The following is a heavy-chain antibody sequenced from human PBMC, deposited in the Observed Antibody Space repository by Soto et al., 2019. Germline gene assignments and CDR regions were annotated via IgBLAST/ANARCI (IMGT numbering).Heavy chain of an antibody. D-gene: IGHD6-19*01. V-gene: IGHV4-34*01. CDR1: GGSFSGFF. J-gene: IGHJ4*02. CDR2: INHSVTT. Sequence: ETLSLTCTVSGGSFSGFFWTWIRQPPGKGLEWIGEINHSVTTNYNSSLKSRVTISQDMSENQFSLSLTSLTVADTAVYYCVRGQWLPRGEYWGQGTLVTVS. CDR3: VRGQWLPRGEY.